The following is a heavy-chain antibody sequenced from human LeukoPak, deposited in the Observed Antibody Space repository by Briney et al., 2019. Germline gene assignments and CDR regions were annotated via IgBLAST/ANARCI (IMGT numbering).Heavy chain of an antibody. J-gene: IGHJ4*02. D-gene: IGHD2-2*01. CDR2: IYYSGST. Sequence: SETLSLTCTVSGGSISSSSYYWGWIRQPPGKGLEWIGSIYYSGSTYYNPSLKSRVTISVDTSKNQFSLKLSPVTAADTAVYYCARDPFIGYCSSTSCPDYWGQGTLVTVSS. V-gene: IGHV4-39*02. CDR3: ARDPFIGYCSSTSCPDY. CDR1: GGSISSSSYY.